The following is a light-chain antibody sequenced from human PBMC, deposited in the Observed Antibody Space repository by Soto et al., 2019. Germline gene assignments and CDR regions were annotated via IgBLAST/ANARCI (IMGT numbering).Light chain of an antibody. CDR1: QSVSSD. J-gene: IGKJ1*01. CDR2: GAS. V-gene: IGKV3-15*01. Sequence: EIVMTQSPATLSVSPGERATLSCRASQSVSSDLAWYQQKAGQAPRLLIYGASTRATGIPARFSGSGSGTDFTLTISSLQSEDFAVYYCQQYNNWPSWTFGQGTKVEIK. CDR3: QQYNNWPSWT.